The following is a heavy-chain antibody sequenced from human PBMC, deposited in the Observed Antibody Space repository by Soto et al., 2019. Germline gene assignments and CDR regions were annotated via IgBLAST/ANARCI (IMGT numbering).Heavy chain of an antibody. CDR1: GGSVSSGSYY. Sequence: PSETLSLTCTVSGGSVSSGSYYWSWIRQPPGKGLEWIGYIYYSGSTNYNPSLKSRVTISVDTSKNQFSLKLSSVTAADTAVYYCARLPCYSSSWYFYYYGMDVWGQGTTVTVSS. D-gene: IGHD6-13*01. CDR3: ARLPCYSSSWYFYYYGMDV. J-gene: IGHJ6*02. V-gene: IGHV4-61*01. CDR2: IYYSGST.